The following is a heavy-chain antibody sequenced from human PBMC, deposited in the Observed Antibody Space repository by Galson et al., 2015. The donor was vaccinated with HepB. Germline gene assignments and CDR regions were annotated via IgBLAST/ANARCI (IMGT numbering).Heavy chain of an antibody. CDR2: IYYSGST. D-gene: IGHD4-17*01. CDR1: GGSISSSSYS. CDR3: ATSFDYGRAFDI. J-gene: IGHJ3*02. V-gene: IGHV4-39*01. Sequence: SETLSLTCTVSGGSISSSSYSWGWIRQPPGKGLEWIGSIYYSGSTYYNPSLKSRVTISVDTSKNQFSLKLSSVTAADTAVYYCATSFDYGRAFDIWGQGTMVTVSS.